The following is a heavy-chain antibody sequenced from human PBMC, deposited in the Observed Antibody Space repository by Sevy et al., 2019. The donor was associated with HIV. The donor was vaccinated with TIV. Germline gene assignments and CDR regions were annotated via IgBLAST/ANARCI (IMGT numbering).Heavy chain of an antibody. V-gene: IGHV4-34*01. CDR1: GGSFSGYY. CDR3: ARRRGYSYGLLDP. CDR2: INHSGST. J-gene: IGHJ5*02. Sequence: SETLSLTCAVYGGSFSGYYWSWIRQPPGKGLEWIGEINHSGSTNYNPSLKSRVTISVDTSKNQFSLKLSSVTAADTAVYYCARRRGYSYGLLDPWGQGTLVTASS. D-gene: IGHD5-18*01.